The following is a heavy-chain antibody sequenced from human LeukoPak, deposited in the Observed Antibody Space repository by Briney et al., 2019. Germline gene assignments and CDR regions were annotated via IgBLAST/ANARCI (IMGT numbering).Heavy chain of an antibody. Sequence: PGGSLRLSRAASGFTFSAYYMNWIRQAPGKGLEWVSYISSSGYTMYYADSVKGRFTISRDNAKNSLYLQMNSLRAEDTAVYYCARVGPAAAGRGYWYFDLWGRGTLVTVSS. V-gene: IGHV3-11*01. CDR2: ISSSGYTM. D-gene: IGHD6-13*01. CDR3: ARVGPAAAGRGYWYFDL. J-gene: IGHJ2*01. CDR1: GFTFSAYY.